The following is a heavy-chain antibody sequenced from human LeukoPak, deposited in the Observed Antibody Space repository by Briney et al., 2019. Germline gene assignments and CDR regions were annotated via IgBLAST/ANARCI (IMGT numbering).Heavy chain of an antibody. CDR2: IYYSGST. D-gene: IGHD3-16*01. Sequence: SETLSLTCTVSGGSISSGYYYWSWIRQPPGKGQEWIGYIYYSGSTYYNPSLKSRVTISVDTSKNQFSLRLSSVTAADTAVYYCARRNPRGGDATYCFDYWGQGTLVTASS. CDR1: GGSISSGYYY. CDR3: ARRNPRGGDATYCFDY. V-gene: IGHV4-30-4*08. J-gene: IGHJ4*02.